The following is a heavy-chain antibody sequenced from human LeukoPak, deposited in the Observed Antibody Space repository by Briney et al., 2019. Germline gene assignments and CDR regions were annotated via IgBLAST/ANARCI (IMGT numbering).Heavy chain of an antibody. CDR2: IYYSGST. CDR3: ARDGRAIDY. CDR1: GGSFSGYY. Sequence: SETLSLTCAVYGGSFSGYYWSWIRRPPGRGLEWIGYIYYSGSTNYNPSLKSRVTISVDTSKNQFSLKLSSVTAADTAVYYCARDGRAIDYWGQGTLVTVSS. J-gene: IGHJ4*02. V-gene: IGHV4-59*01.